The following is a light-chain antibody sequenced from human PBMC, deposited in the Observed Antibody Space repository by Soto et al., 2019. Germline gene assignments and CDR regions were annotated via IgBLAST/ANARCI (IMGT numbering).Light chain of an antibody. CDR1: QGIRND. J-gene: IGKJ4*01. CDR2: AAS. CDR3: LQDYNYPLT. V-gene: IGKV1-6*01. Sequence: AIQMTQSPSSLSASVGARVTITCRASQGIRNDLGWYQQKPGKAPKLLIYAASSLQSGVPSRFSGSGSGTDFTLTISSLQPEEFATYYCLQDYNYPLTFGGGTKVEIK.